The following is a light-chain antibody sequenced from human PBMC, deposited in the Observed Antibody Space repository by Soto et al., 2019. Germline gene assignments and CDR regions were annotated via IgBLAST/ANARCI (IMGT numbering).Light chain of an antibody. J-gene: IGKJ1*01. CDR1: LSVSSN. Sequence: EIVMTQSPVTLSVSPGERATLSCRASLSVSSNLAWYQLKPGQAPRLLIYGASTRATGIPARFSGSGSGTEFTLTVSSLQSEDFAAYFCQQYNNWPRRFGQGTKVDIK. CDR2: GAS. V-gene: IGKV3-15*01. CDR3: QQYNNWPRR.